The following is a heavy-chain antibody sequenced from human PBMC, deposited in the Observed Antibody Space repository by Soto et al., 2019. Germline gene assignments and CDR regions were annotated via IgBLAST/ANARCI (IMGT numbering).Heavy chain of an antibody. CDR2: IYSAGNT. Sequence: PGGSLRLSCAASGFIVSDNYMSWVRQAPGKGLEWISIIYSAGNTYYADSVKGRFTISRDNSKNTLYLQMNSLGAEDTAVYYCARDFVVGGPTINYYYGMDVWGQGTTVTVSS. V-gene: IGHV3-66*01. CDR1: GFIVSDNY. CDR3: ARDFVVGGPTINYYYGMDV. J-gene: IGHJ6*02. D-gene: IGHD1-26*01.